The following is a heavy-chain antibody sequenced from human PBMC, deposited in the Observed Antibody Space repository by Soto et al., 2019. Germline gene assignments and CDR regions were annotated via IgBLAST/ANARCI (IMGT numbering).Heavy chain of an antibody. Sequence: SDTLSPTCDVTVYPIISVVNSWRWIRKPPGKGLEWIGYISYSGSTSSNPSLKSRVTISVDRSRNQFSLQLTSMTAADTAMYYCARTSYHLLTGRLDTFDMCGQGTMVT. V-gene: IGHV4-30-2*01. D-gene: IGHD3-9*01. CDR2: ISYSGST. J-gene: IGHJ3*02. CDR3: ARTSYHLLTGRLDTFDM. CDR1: VYPIISVVNS.